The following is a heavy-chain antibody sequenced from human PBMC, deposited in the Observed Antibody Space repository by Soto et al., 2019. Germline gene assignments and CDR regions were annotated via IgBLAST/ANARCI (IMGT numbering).Heavy chain of an antibody. CDR2: ISYDSSNK. J-gene: IGHJ4*02. V-gene: IGHV3-30*18. D-gene: IGHD2-15*01. CDR1: GFTFSYG. CDR3: AKLVIGYCSGNTCDDY. Sequence: VQLLESGGGLIQPGGSLRPSCAASGFTFSYGIHSLRQAPGKGLEWVAYISYDSSNKFYGDSVKGRFPISRDNSKNTQFLQMNSLRADYTAFYYCAKLVIGYCSGNTCDDYWGQGTLVAVSS.